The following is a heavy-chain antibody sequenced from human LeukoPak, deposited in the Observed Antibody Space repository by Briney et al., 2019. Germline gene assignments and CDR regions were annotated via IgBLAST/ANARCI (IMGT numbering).Heavy chain of an antibody. D-gene: IGHD3-22*01. CDR3: ARRRYYDGSGYLE. J-gene: IGHJ1*01. V-gene: IGHV4-39*01. CDR1: GDSVSRSDSY. Sequence: KPSETLSLTCSVSGDSVSRSDSYWDWIRQPPGKGREWIGTIYYSGRTYYSPSLKSRVTMSVDPSNNQFSLNLRSVTAADTAVYYCARRRYYDGSGYLEWGQGTLLSVSS. CDR2: IYYSGRT.